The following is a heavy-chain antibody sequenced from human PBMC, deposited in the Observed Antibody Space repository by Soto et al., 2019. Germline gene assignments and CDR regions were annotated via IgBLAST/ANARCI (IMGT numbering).Heavy chain of an antibody. V-gene: IGHV3-23*01. CDR3: ANSRNYDFWRGYSLFYX. J-gene: IGHJ4*02. CDR2: ISFSGGST. D-gene: IGHD3-3*01. CDR1: GFTFSSYA. Sequence: GSLRLSCAASGFTFSSYAMSWVRQAPGKGLEWVSAISFSGGSTYYADSVKGRFTISRDNYKKTLYLQMNRLRAEDTAVYYCANSRNYDFWRGYSLFYXWGQGTLLTVSX.